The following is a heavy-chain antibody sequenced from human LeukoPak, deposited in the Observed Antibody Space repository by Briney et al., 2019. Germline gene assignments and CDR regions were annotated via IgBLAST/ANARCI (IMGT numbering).Heavy chain of an antibody. D-gene: IGHD6-19*01. CDR1: GGSISSSSYY. CDR2: IYCSGST. CDR3: ARRYSSGATFDY. Sequence: SETLSLTCTVSGGSISSSSYYWGWIRQPPGKGLEWIGSIYCSGSTYYNPSLKSRVTISVDTSKNQFFLKLTSVTAADTAVYYCARRYSSGATFDYWGQGTLVIVSS. J-gene: IGHJ4*02. V-gene: IGHV4-39*01.